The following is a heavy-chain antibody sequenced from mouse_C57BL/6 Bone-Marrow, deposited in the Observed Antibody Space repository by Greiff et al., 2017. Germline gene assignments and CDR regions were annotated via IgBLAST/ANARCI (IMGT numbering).Heavy chain of an antibody. J-gene: IGHJ4*01. D-gene: IGHD1-1*01. CDR1: GFSLTSYG. CDR2: IWSGGST. Sequence: VHLVESGPGLVQPSQSLSITCTVSGFSLTSYGVHWVRQSPGKGLEWLGVIWSGGSTDYNAAFISRLSISKDNSKSQVFFKMNSLQADDTAIYYWARNFPYYYGSSLWAMDYWGQGTSVTVSS. CDR3: ARNFPYYYGSSLWAMDY. V-gene: IGHV2-2*01.